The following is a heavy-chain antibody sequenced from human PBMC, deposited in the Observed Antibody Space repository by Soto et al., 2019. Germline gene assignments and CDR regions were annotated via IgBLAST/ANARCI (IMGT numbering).Heavy chain of an antibody. J-gene: IGHJ2*01. D-gene: IGHD3-22*01. V-gene: IGHV1-69*13. CDR2: IIPIFGTA. CDR1: GGTFSSYA. Sequence: SVKVSCKASGGTFSSYAISWVRQAPGQGLEWMGGIIPIFGTANYAQKFQGRVTITADETTSTTYMELSSLRSEDTDVYYCAREKYDSSGYYPLYWYFDLWGRGTLVTVSS. CDR3: AREKYDSSGYYPLYWYFDL.